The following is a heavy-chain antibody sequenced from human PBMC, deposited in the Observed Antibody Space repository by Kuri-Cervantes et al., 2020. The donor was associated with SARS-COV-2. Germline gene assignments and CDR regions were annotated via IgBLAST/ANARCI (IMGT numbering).Heavy chain of an antibody. V-gene: IGHV1-69*04. J-gene: IGHJ4*02. Sequence: SVKVSCKASGYTFTSCDIHWVRQAPGQGLEWMGRIIPILGIANYAQKFQGRVTITADKSTSTAYMELSSLRSEDTAVYYCARDLGGVPAAIMWGQGTLVTVSS. CDR1: GYTFTSCD. CDR2: IIPILGIA. D-gene: IGHD2-2*02. CDR3: ARDLGGVPAAIM.